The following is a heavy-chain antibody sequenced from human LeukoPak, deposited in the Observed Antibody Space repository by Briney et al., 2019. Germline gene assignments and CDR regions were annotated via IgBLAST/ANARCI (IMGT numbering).Heavy chain of an antibody. Sequence: SQTLSLTCAVSGGSISSGGYSWSWIRQPPGKGLEWIGYIYHSGSTNYNPSLKSRVTMSADTSKNQFSLKLSSVTAADTAVYYCGRTEYYFDYWGQGTLVTVSS. CDR3: GRTEYYFDY. D-gene: IGHD1-1*01. CDR1: GGSISSGGYS. V-gene: IGHV4-30-2*02. J-gene: IGHJ4*02. CDR2: IYHSGST.